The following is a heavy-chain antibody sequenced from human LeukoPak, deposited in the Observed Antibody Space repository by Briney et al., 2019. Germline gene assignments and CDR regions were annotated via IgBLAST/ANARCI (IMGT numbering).Heavy chain of an antibody. CDR3: ARPSNYYDSSGPLDY. V-gene: IGHV4-39*01. D-gene: IGHD3-22*01. J-gene: IGHJ4*02. CDR1: GGSISSSSYY. CDR2: IYYSGST. Sequence: PSETLSLTCTVSGGSISSSSYYWGWIRQPPGKGLEWIGSIYYSGSTYYNPSLKSRVTISVDTSKNQFSLKLSSVTAADTAVYYCARPSNYYDSSGPLDYWGQGTLVTVSS.